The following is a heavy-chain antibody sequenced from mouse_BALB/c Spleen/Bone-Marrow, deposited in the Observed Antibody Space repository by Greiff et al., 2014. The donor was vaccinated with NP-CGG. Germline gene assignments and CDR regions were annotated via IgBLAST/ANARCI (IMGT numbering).Heavy chain of an antibody. J-gene: IGHJ2*01. D-gene: IGHD1-1*01. CDR1: GYTFTDYV. V-gene: IGHV1-77*01. CDR3: ARGYYGSSYYFDY. Sequence: QVQLQQPGPELVKPGASVKMSCKAPGYTFTDYVISWVKQRTGQGLEWIGEIYPGSGSTYYNEKFKGKATLTADKSSNTAYMQLSSLTSEDSAVYFCARGYYGSSYYFDYWGQGTTLTVSS. CDR2: IYPGSGST.